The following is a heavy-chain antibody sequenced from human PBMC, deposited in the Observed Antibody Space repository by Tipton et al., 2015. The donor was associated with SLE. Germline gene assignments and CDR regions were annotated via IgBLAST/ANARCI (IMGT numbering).Heavy chain of an antibody. Sequence: TLSLTCTVSGYSIGSDYFWGWVRQPPGKGLQWIATIYYNGKTYYTPSLRSRVTLSVDTSKNQFSLNLISVTAADTAMYYCARCKVNGNSFYVGDALDVWGQGTMVTVSS. CDR1: GYSIGSDYF. J-gene: IGHJ3*01. CDR3: ARCKVNGNSFYVGDALDV. V-gene: IGHV4-38-2*02. CDR2: IYYNGKT. D-gene: IGHD2/OR15-2a*01.